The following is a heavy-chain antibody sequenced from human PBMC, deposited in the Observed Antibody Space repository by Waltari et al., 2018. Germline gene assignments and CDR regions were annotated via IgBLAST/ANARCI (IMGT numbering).Heavy chain of an antibody. J-gene: IGHJ6*03. Sequence: QVQLQESGPGLVKPSETLSLACAVSGYSISSGYYWGWLRQPPGKGLEWIGSIYHSGSTYYNPSLKSRVTISVDTSKNQFSLKLSSVTAADTAVYYCARSGAAGTFYYYYYMDVWGKGTTVTVSS. CDR2: IYHSGST. D-gene: IGHD6-13*01. V-gene: IGHV4-38-2*01. CDR3: ARSGAAGTFYYYYYMDV. CDR1: GYSISSGYY.